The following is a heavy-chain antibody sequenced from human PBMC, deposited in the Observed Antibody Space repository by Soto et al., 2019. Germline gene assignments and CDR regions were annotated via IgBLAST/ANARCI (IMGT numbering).Heavy chain of an antibody. V-gene: IGHV4-59*01. D-gene: IGHD3-10*01. CDR2: IYYSGST. CDR3: ARGRSLWFGELLFPYYYGMDV. CDR1: GGSISSYY. J-gene: IGHJ6*02. Sequence: SETLSLTCTVSGGSISSYYWSWIRQPPGKGLEWIGYIYYSGSTNYNPSLKSRVTISVDTSKNQFSLKLSSVTAADTAVYYCARGRSLWFGELLFPYYYGMDVWGQGTTVTAP.